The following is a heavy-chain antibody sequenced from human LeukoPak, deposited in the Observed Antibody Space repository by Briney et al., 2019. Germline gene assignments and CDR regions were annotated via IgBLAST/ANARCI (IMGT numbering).Heavy chain of an antibody. CDR1: GGSISSGGYS. Sequence: PSQTLSLTCAVSGGSISSGGYSWSWIRQPPGKGLEWIGYIYYSGSTYYNPSLKSRVTISVDTSKNQFSLKLSSVTAADTAVYYCARERWEPGRRYYDSSGYYHDAFDIWGQGTMVTVSS. CDR2: IYYSGST. CDR3: ARERWEPGRRYYDSSGYYHDAFDI. D-gene: IGHD3-22*01. V-gene: IGHV4-30-4*07. J-gene: IGHJ3*02.